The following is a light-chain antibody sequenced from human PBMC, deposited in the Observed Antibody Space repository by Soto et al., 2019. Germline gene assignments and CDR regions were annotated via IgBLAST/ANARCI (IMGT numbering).Light chain of an antibody. J-gene: IGKJ1*01. CDR3: QQYNTPWT. CDR1: QSISRW. CDR2: DAS. V-gene: IGKV1-5*01. Sequence: DIQMTQSPSTLSASVGDRVTITCRASQSISRWLAWYQQKPGKAPNLLIYDASTLHSGVPSRFSGSGSGIEFTLTITNLQPDDFATYFCQQYNTPWTFGQGTNVEIK.